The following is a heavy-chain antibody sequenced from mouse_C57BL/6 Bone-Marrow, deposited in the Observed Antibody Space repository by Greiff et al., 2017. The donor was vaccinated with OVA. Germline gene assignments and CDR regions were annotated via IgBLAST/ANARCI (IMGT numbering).Heavy chain of an antibody. D-gene: IGHD1-1*01. V-gene: IGHV1-47*01. CDR3: ARRVDGSSYDWYFDV. CDR1: GYTFTTYP. Sequence: QVQLQQSGAELVKPGASVKMSCKASGYTFTTYPIEWMKQNHGKSLEWIGNFHPYNDDTKYNEKFKGKATLTVEKSSSTVYLELSRLTSDDSAVYYGARRVDGSSYDWYFDVWGTGTTVTVSS. CDR2: FHPYNDDT. J-gene: IGHJ1*03.